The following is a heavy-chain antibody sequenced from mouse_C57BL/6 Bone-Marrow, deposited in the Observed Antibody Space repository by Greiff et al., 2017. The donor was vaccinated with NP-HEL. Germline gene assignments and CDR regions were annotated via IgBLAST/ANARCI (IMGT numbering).Heavy chain of an antibody. Sequence: VQVVESGAELVKPGASVKLSCKASGYTFTEYTIHWVKQRSGQGLEWIGWFYPGSGSIKYNEKFKDKATLTADKSSSTVYMELSRLTSEDSAVYFCARHEEPGQRFAYWGQGTLVTVSA. CDR2: FYPGSGSI. CDR3: ARHEEPGQRFAY. V-gene: IGHV1-62-2*01. CDR1: GYTFTEYT. J-gene: IGHJ3*01.